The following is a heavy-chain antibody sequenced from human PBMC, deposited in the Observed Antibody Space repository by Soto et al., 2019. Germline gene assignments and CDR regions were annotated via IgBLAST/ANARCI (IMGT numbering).Heavy chain of an antibody. CDR1: GFTFRNYG. Sequence: QVQLVESGGGVVQPGRSLRLSCAASGFTFRNYGMHWVRQAPAKGLEWVALVWYDGGNKNYVDSVKGRFTISRDNSKNALYFQMNSLRDEDSVVYYCVRAAGYIVNDYVYYYGMDVCGQGTTVTVSS. D-gene: IGHD3-9*01. CDR3: VRAAGYIVNDYVYYYGMDV. CDR2: VWYDGGNK. J-gene: IGHJ6*02. V-gene: IGHV3-33*01.